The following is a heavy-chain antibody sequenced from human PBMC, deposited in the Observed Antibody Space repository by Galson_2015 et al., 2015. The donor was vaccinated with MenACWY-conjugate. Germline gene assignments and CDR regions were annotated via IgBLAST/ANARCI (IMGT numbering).Heavy chain of an antibody. V-gene: IGHV5-51*01. Sequence: QSGAAVKQPGESLKISCKGSGYYFTSYWIAWVRQIPGKGLEWMGLISPGDSNTRYSPSFQGQVTISADKSISTAYLQWSSLKASDTAMYYCARHPPGGRGMDVWGQGTTVTVSS. J-gene: IGHJ6*02. CDR3: ARHPPGGRGMDV. D-gene: IGHD1-26*01. CDR1: GYYFTSYW. CDR2: ISPGDSNT.